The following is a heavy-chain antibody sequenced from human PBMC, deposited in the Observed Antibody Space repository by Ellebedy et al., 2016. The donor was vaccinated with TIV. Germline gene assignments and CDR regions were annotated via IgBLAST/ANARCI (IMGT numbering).Heavy chain of an antibody. CDR2: INAGNADT. D-gene: IGHD3-22*01. CDR3: ARETHYYDSRSDYSWGS. V-gene: IGHV1-3*01. Sequence: ASVKVSXXASGYTFTTYTIHWVRQAPGQRLEWMGWINAGNADTQYSQKFQGRVTITRDTSASTAYMELSSLRSADTAVYYCARETHYYDSRSDYSWGSWGQGTLVTVSS. CDR1: GYTFTTYT. J-gene: IGHJ5*02.